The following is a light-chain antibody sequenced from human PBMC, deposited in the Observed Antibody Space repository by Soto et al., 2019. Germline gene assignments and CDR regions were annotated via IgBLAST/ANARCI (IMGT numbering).Light chain of an antibody. CDR3: QQYGSSPPLT. Sequence: EIVLTQSPGTLSLSPGERATLSCRASQSVSDNFLAWYQQKPGQAPRLLIYGASSRPTGIPDRFSGSGSGTDFTLTISGLEPEDFAVYYCQQYGSSPPLTFGQGTK. CDR2: GAS. J-gene: IGKJ2*01. V-gene: IGKV3-20*01. CDR1: QSVSDNF.